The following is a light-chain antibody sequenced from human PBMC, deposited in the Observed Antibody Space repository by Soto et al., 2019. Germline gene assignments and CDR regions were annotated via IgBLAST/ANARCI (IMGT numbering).Light chain of an antibody. V-gene: IGKV3-20*01. CDR1: QSVSSTY. J-gene: IGKJ4*01. CDR2: GAS. Sequence: EIVLTQSPGTLSLSPGERATLSCRASQSVSSTYLAWYQQRPGQAPRLLIYGASSRATGIPDRFSGSGSGTDFTLTISILEPEDVAVYYCQQYAGSPLAFGGGTKLELK. CDR3: QQYAGSPLA.